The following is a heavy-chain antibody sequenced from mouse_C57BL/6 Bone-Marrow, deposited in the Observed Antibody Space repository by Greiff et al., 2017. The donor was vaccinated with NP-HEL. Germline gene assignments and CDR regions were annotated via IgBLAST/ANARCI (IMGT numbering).Heavy chain of an antibody. CDR3: ARQAGWFAY. J-gene: IGHJ3*01. Sequence: EVKLMESGGGSVKPGGSLKLSCAASGFTFSSYTMSWVRQTPEQRLEWVATISGGGGNTYYPDSVKGRFTISRDNAKSTLYLQMSSLRSEDTALYYCARQAGWFAYWGQGTLVTVSA. V-gene: IGHV5-9*01. CDR2: ISGGGGNT. CDR1: GFTFSSYT.